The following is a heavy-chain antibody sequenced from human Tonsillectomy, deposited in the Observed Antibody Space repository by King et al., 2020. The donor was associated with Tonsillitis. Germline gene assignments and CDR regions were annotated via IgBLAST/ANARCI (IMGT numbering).Heavy chain of an antibody. V-gene: IGHV1-69*15. Sequence: QLVQSGAEVKKPGASVKVSCKASGGTFSSYGLSWVRQAPGQGLEWMGTIIPVFGTADYPQKFQGRVTITADESTSTVYMELGSLRSEDTAVYYCARDPTQFDILAGYFVSWGPGTLVTVSS. CDR2: IIPVFGTA. J-gene: IGHJ4*02. D-gene: IGHD3-9*01. CDR1: GGTFSSYG. CDR3: ARDPTQFDILAGYFVS.